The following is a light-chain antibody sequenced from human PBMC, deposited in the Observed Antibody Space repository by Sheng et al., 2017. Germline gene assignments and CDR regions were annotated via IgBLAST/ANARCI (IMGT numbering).Light chain of an antibody. Sequence: QSALTQPASVSGSPGQSITISCTGTGNDVGGYDYVSWFQQHPGKAPKVMIYDVTDRPSGVSNRFSGSKSGNTASLTISGLQAEDEADYYCSSYTSSSTPVVFGGGTKLTVL. CDR1: GNDVGGYDY. CDR2: DVT. J-gene: IGLJ2*01. V-gene: IGLV2-14*01. CDR3: SSYTSSSTPVV.